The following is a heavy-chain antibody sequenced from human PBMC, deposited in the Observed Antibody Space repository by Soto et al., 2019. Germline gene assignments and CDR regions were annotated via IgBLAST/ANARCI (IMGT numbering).Heavy chain of an antibody. CDR1: GSTFRNHW. Sequence: EVHLVESGGGLVQPGGSLRLSCAASGSTFRNHWMNWVRQAPGKGLEWVANINQDGSEKYYVDSVKGRFTISRDNAKNSLYLQMNSLRAEDTAVYYCVGVYGMSYWGQGTPVTVSS. J-gene: IGHJ4*02. V-gene: IGHV3-7*04. CDR2: INQDGSEK. D-gene: IGHD2-8*01. CDR3: VGVYGMSY.